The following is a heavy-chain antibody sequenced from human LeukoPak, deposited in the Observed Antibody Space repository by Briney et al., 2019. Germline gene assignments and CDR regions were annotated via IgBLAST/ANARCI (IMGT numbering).Heavy chain of an antibody. Sequence: SETLSLTCTVSGGSISSYYWSWIRQPPGKGLEWIGYTYYSGSTNYNPSLKSRVTISVDTSKNQFSLKLSSVTAADTAVYYCATVGRYSYAFDYWGQGTLVTVSS. CDR3: ATVGRYSYAFDY. CDR2: TYYSGST. D-gene: IGHD5-18*01. J-gene: IGHJ4*02. CDR1: GGSISSYY. V-gene: IGHV4-59*01.